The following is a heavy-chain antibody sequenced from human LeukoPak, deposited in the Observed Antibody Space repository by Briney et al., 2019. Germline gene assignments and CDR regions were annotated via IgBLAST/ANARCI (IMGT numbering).Heavy chain of an antibody. Sequence: PGGSLRLSCAASGFTVSSNYMSWVRQAPGKGLEWVSYISSSGSTIYYADPVKGRFTISRDNAKNSLYLQMNSLRAEDTVVYYCARVLGGWVDYWGQGTLVTVSS. CDR2: ISSSGSTI. CDR3: ARVLGGWVDY. D-gene: IGHD6-19*01. J-gene: IGHJ4*02. CDR1: GFTVSSNY. V-gene: IGHV3-11*01.